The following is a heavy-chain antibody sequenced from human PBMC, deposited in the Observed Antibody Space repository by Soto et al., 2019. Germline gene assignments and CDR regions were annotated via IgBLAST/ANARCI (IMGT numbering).Heavy chain of an antibody. CDR3: TSANWHSEY. V-gene: IGHV5-51*01. CDR1: GYSFTSYW. J-gene: IGHJ4*02. D-gene: IGHD7-27*01. Sequence: LGESLKISWKGSGYSFTSYWIVWVRQMPGKGLEWMGIIYPGDSYTRYSPSFQGQVTISADKSISTAYLQWSSLKASDTAMYCSTSANWHSEYWGEGVLVTV. CDR2: IYPGDSYT.